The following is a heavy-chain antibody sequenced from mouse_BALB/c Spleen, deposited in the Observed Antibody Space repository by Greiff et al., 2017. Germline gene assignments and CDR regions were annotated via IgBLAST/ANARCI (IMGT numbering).Heavy chain of an antibody. V-gene: IGHV14-3*02. D-gene: IGHD1-1*02. CDR1: GFNIKDTY. Sequence: VQLQQSGAELVKPGASVKLSCTASGFNIKDTYMHWVKQRPEQDLEWIGRIDPANGNTKYDPKFQGKATITVDTSSNTAYLQLSSLTSEDTAVYYCARRVPGSYDCAMDYWGQGTSVTVSS. CDR3: ARRVPGSYDCAMDY. CDR2: IDPANGNT. J-gene: IGHJ4*01.